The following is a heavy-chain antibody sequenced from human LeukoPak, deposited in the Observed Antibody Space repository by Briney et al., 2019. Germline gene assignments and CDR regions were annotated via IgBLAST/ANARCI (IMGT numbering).Heavy chain of an antibody. CDR1: GFTLTNYN. CDR2: VNSNSSYI. Sequence: GGSLRLSCAASGFTLTNYNMNWVRQAPGKGLEWVSFVNSNSSYIYYTDSLQGRITVSRDNAKNSLYLQMNSLRAEDTAVYYCARTTEAHSWRTRYYDYYMDVWGKGTTVTVSS. J-gene: IGHJ6*03. V-gene: IGHV3-21*04. CDR3: ARTTEAHSWRTRYYDYYMDV. D-gene: IGHD6-13*01.